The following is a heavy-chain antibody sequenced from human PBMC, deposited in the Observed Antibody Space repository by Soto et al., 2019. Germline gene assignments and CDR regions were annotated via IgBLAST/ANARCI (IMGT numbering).Heavy chain of an antibody. CDR1: GGSISSGDYY. Sequence: SETLSLTCTVSGGSISSGDYYWSWIRQPPGKGLEWIGYIYYSGSTYYNPSLKSRVTISVDTSKNQFSLKLSSVTAADTAVYYCARNRAPVVPASSFDPWGQGTLVTVSS. CDR3: ARNRAPVVPASSFDP. V-gene: IGHV4-30-4*01. D-gene: IGHD2-2*01. J-gene: IGHJ5*02. CDR2: IYYSGST.